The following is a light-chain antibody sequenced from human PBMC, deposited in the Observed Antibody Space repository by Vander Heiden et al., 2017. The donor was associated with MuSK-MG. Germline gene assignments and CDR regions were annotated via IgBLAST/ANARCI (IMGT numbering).Light chain of an antibody. Sequence: EIVLTQSPATLSLSPGERATLSCRASQSVSNSLAWYQQKPGQSPRLLIYDASNRAPGIPARFSGSGSGTDFTLTISSLEPEDFAVFFCQQRCDWPLTFGQGTKLXIK. J-gene: IGKJ2*01. CDR2: DAS. V-gene: IGKV3-11*01. CDR3: QQRCDWPLT. CDR1: QSVSNS.